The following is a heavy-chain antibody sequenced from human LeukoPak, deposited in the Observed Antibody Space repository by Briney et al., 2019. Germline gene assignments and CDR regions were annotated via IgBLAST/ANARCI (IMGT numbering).Heavy chain of an antibody. CDR1: GFTFSSYA. D-gene: IGHD5-12*01. V-gene: IGHV3-23*01. Sequence: GGSLRLSCAASGFTFSSYAMSWVRQAPGRGLEWVSAISGRDGRTYYTDSVKGRFTISRDNSRDTLYLQMNSLRAEDTAVYYCARGDDSGYGGVYYYYGMDVWGQGTTVTVSS. CDR3: ARGDDSGYGGVYYYYGMDV. CDR2: ISGRDGRT. J-gene: IGHJ6*02.